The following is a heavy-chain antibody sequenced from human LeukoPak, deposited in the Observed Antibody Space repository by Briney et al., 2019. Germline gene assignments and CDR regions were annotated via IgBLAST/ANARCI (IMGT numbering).Heavy chain of an antibody. CDR2: IYYSGST. D-gene: IGHD5-12*01. CDR3: ARRRIVATIDY. CDR1: GGSISSSSYY. Sequence: KPSETLSLTCTVSGGSISSSSYYWGWIRQPPGKGLGWIGSIYYSGSTYYNPSLKSRVTISVDTSKNQFSLKLSSVTAADTAVYYCARRRIVATIDYWGQGTLVTVSS. V-gene: IGHV4-39*01. J-gene: IGHJ4*02.